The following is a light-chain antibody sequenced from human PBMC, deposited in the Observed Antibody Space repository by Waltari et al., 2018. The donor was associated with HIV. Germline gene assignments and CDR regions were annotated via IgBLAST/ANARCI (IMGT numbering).Light chain of an antibody. V-gene: IGLV3-21*02. CDR1: NIGSKS. CDR3: QVWDSGSDHPDVV. CDR2: DYN. Sequence: SYVLTQPTSVSVAPGQTARITCGGNNIGSKSVHWYQQKPGQAPVLVVYDYNDRPSGMPVRFFGSNAGNTATLTITRVEAGDEADYYCQVWDSGSDHPDVVFGGGTKLTVL. J-gene: IGLJ2*01.